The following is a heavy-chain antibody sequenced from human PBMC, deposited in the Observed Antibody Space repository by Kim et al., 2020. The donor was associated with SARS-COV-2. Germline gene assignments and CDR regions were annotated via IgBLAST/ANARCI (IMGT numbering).Heavy chain of an antibody. CDR2: IYYSGST. CDR1: GGSISSSSYY. Sequence: SETLSLTCTVSGGSISSSSYYWGWIRQPPGKGLEWIGSIYYSGSTYYNPSLKSRVTISVDTSKNQFSLKLSSVTAADTAVYYCARGDWANWFDPWGQGT. D-gene: IGHD2-21*02. J-gene: IGHJ5*02. CDR3: ARGDWANWFDP. V-gene: IGHV4-39*01.